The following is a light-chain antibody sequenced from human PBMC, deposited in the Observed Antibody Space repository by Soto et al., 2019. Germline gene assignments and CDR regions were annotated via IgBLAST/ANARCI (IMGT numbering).Light chain of an antibody. CDR3: QQRNIWPPVT. CDR2: GAF. Sequence: EIVLTQSPATLSLSPGERATLSCRASPSVTNFLAWYQQKPGQAPRLLIYGAFNRATGIPARFSGSGSGTDFTLNISRLEPEDSAIYYCQQRNIWPPVTFGQGTRLEIK. CDR1: PSVTNF. J-gene: IGKJ5*01. V-gene: IGKV3-11*01.